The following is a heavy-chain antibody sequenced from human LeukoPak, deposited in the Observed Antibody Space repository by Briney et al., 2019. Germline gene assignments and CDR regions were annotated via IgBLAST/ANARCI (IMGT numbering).Heavy chain of an antibody. CDR2: ISYDGSNR. J-gene: IGHJ4*02. CDR1: GFTFSSYA. Sequence: GGSLRLSCAASGFTFSSYAMHWVRQAPGKGLEWVAVISYDGSNRYYADSVKGRFTISRDNSKNTLYLQMNSLRAEDTAVYYCARAGQWLRESYFDYWGQGTLVTVSS. D-gene: IGHD5-12*01. V-gene: IGHV3-30*04. CDR3: ARAGQWLRESYFDY.